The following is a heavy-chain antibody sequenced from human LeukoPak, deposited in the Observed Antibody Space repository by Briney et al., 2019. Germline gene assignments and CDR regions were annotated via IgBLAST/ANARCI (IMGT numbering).Heavy chain of an antibody. V-gene: IGHV4-4*07. CDR3: ARDSGTTGEVKFDP. D-gene: IGHD3-10*01. J-gene: IGHJ5*02. Sequence: SETLSLTCTVSGGSISSYYLSWIRQTAGKGLEWIGRMYSSGSNYNPSLKSRVTMSIDTSTNQLSLELSSVTAADMAVYYCARDSGTTGEVKFDPWGQGTLVTVSS. CDR1: GGSISSYY. CDR2: MYSSGS.